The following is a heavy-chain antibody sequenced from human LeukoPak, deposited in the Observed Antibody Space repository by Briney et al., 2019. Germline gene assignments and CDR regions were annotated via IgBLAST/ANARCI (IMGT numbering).Heavy chain of an antibody. CDR1: GFTFSNYA. Sequence: GGSLRLSCAASGFTFSNYAMSWGRQAPGKGLEWVSDISGSGGSTYYADSVKGRFTISRDNSKNTLYLQMNRLRAEDTAVYYCASRGYTVTTPLDYWGQGTLVTVSS. D-gene: IGHD4-17*01. J-gene: IGHJ4*02. CDR3: ASRGYTVTTPLDY. V-gene: IGHV3-23*01. CDR2: ISGSGGST.